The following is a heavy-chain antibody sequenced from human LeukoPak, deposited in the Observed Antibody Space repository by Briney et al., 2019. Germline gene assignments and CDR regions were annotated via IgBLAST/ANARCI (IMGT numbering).Heavy chain of an antibody. CDR2: INAGNGNT. J-gene: IGHJ5*02. CDR3: ASGLSIVVVVAGLDP. Sequence: ASVKVSCKASGYTFTSYAMHWVRQAPGQRLEWMGWINAGNGNTKYSQKFQGRVTITRDTSASTAYMELSSLRSEDTAVYYCASGLSIVVVVAGLDPWGQGTLVTVSS. CDR1: GYTFTSYA. V-gene: IGHV1-3*01. D-gene: IGHD2-15*01.